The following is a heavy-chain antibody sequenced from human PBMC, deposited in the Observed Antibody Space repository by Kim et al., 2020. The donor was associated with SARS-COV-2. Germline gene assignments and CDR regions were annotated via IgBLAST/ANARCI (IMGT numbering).Heavy chain of an antibody. CDR3: ARTLGYCSGGSCYDY. V-gene: IGHV4-59*01. Sequence: SLKSRVTISVDTSKDQFSLKLSSVTAADTAVYYCARTLGYCSGGSCYDYWGQGTLVTVSS. J-gene: IGHJ4*02. D-gene: IGHD2-15*01.